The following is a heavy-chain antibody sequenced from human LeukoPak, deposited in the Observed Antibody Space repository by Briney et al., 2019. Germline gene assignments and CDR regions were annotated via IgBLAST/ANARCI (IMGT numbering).Heavy chain of an antibody. CDR3: ARTSSYYYDSSGYYPI. D-gene: IGHD3-22*01. J-gene: IGHJ4*02. CDR2: IYYSGST. V-gene: IGHV4-59*08. Sequence: PSETLSLTCTVSGGSISSYYWSWIRQPPGKGLEWIGYIYYSGSTNYNPSLKSRVTISVDTSKNQFSLKLSSVTAADTAVYYCARTSSYYYDSSGYYPIWGQGTLVTVSS. CDR1: GGSISSYY.